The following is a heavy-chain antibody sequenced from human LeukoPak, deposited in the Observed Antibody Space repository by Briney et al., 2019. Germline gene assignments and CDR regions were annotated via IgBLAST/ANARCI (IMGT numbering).Heavy chain of an antibody. CDR1: GYTFTSYY. J-gene: IGHJ5*02. Sequence: GASVKVSCKASGYTFTSYYMHWVRQAPGQGLEWMGIINPSGGSTSYAQKFQGRVTMTRDTSTSTVYMELSSLRSEDTAVYYCARDQYKWELPRGFDPWGQGTLVTVSS. CDR2: INPSGGST. V-gene: IGHV1-46*01. CDR3: ARDQYKWELPRGFDP. D-gene: IGHD1-26*01.